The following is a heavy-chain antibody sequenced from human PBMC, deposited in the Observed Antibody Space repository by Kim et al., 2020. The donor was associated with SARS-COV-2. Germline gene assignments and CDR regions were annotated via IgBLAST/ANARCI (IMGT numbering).Heavy chain of an antibody. CDR2: IVVGSGNT. J-gene: IGHJ3*02. CDR1: GFTFTSSA. CDR3: AAVGFDSYAFDI. Sequence: SVKVSCKASGFTFTSSAVQLVRQARGQRLEWIGWIVVGSGNTNYAQKFQERVTITRDMSTSTAYMELSSLRSEDTAVYYCAAVGFDSYAFDIWGQGTMVTVSS. D-gene: IGHD3-22*01. V-gene: IGHV1-58*01.